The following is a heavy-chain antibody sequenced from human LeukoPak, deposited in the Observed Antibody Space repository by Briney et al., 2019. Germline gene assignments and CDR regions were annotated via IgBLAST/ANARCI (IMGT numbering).Heavy chain of an antibody. CDR3: ARARGGTSLDY. J-gene: IGHJ4*02. Sequence: GRSLRLSCAASGFTLSNYAMHWVRQAPGNGLEWVALIWNDGSNKYYADSVKGRFTISRDNSKNTLYLQMNSLRAEDTAVYYCARARGGTSLDYWGQGTLVTVSS. CDR1: GFTLSNYA. D-gene: IGHD3-10*01. V-gene: IGHV3-33*01. CDR2: IWNDGSNK.